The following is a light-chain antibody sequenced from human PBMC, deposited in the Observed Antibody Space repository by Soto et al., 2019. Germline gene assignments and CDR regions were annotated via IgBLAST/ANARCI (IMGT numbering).Light chain of an antibody. J-gene: IGKJ3*01. Sequence: EIVLTQSPATLSLSPGERATLSCMASQSVSSYLAWYQQKPGQAPRLLIYDASNRATGIPARFSGSGSGTDFTLTISGLAPEDFAVYYCQQRSNWPPFTCGPGTNVDIK. CDR3: QQRSNWPPFT. CDR1: QSVSSY. CDR2: DAS. V-gene: IGKV3-11*01.